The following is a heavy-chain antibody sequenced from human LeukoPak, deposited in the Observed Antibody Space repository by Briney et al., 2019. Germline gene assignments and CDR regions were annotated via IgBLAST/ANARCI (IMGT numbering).Heavy chain of an antibody. J-gene: IGHJ4*02. Sequence: GGSLRLSCAASGFTSSSYAMSWVRQAPGKGLEWVSAISGSGGSTYYADSVKGRFTISRDNSKNTLYLQMNSLRAEDTAVYYCAKGATYYYDSSGYYFDYWGQGTLVTVSS. D-gene: IGHD3-22*01. CDR3: AKGATYYYDSSGYYFDY. CDR2: ISGSGGST. CDR1: GFTSSSYA. V-gene: IGHV3-23*01.